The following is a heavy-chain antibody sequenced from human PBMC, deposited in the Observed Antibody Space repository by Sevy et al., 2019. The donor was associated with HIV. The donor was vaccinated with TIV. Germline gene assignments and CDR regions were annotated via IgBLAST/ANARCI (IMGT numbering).Heavy chain of an antibody. J-gene: IGHJ2*01. CDR3: AREGSLRYFDL. CDR1: GFIFSDYY. D-gene: IGHD3-10*01. V-gene: IGHV3-11*01. Sequence: GGSLRLSCAASGFIFSDYYMNWIRQSPGRGLEWVSYISDRGTTIYYADSVKGRFTISRDNAKNSLYLQMNSLRAEETAVYYCAREGSLRYFDLWGRGTLVTVSS. CDR2: ISDRGTTI.